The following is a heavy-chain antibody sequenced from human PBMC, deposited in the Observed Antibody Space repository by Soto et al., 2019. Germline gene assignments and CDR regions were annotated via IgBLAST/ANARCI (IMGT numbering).Heavy chain of an antibody. CDR1: GFTFSTYT. D-gene: IGHD1-26*01. J-gene: IGHJ4*02. CDR3: AREDGVVGSSSAFDH. V-gene: IGHV3-21*01. Sequence: EVQVVESGGGLVKPGGSLRLSCVFSGFTFSTYTMNWVRQAPGKGLEWVSSINGRSNYVYYADSVKGRFTISSDNAKNSLYLQMNMLRAEDTAIYYCAREDGVVGSSSAFDHWGLGTLVTVSS. CDR2: INGRSNYV.